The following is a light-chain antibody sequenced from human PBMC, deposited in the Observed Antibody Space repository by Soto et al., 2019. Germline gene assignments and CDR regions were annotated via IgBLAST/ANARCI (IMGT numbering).Light chain of an antibody. V-gene: IGKV1-39*01. CDR2: GAS. CDR3: QQLNNYPRT. CDR1: HSIDFY. J-gene: IGKJ1*01. Sequence: QITQSPSSRSASVGDIVTITCRASHSIDFYLNWYQQKPGQDHKLLIYGASNLQSGVPSRFIGSGHATDSSLTISSLQPEDFPTYSCQQLNNYPRTFGPGTK.